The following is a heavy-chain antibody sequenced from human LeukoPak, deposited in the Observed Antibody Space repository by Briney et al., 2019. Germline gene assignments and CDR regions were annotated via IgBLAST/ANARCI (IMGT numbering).Heavy chain of an antibody. V-gene: IGHV3-30*18. Sequence: GRSLRLSCAASGFTFSGSAVHWVRQAPGKGLEWVAVISHDGSNTDYTDSVKGRFTISRDNSKNTLYLQMNSLRAEDTAVYYCAKEMKPWMHFDYWGQGTLVTVSS. D-gene: IGHD5-12*01. CDR1: GFTFSGSA. CDR2: ISHDGSNT. J-gene: IGHJ4*02. CDR3: AKEMKPWMHFDY.